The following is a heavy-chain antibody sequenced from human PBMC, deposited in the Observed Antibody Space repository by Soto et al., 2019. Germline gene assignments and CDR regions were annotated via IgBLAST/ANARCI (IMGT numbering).Heavy chain of an antibody. CDR1: GFSLSNARMG. CDR2: IFSNGEK. CDR3: ARIQVATNRAYYGIDV. J-gene: IGHJ6*02. Sequence: SGPTLVNPTEALTLTCTVSGFSLSNARMGVRWIRQPPGKALEWLAHIFSNGEKSYSTSLKSRLTISKDTSKSQEGLTMTNMDPVDTARYYCARIQVATNRAYYGIDVWGQGTTVIVSS. D-gene: IGHD2-21*02. V-gene: IGHV2-26*01.